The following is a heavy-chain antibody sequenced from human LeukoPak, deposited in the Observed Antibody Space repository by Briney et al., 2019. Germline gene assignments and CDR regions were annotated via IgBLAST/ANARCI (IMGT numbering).Heavy chain of an antibody. CDR2: IYHSGST. Sequence: PSQTLSLTCTVSGGSISSGGYYWSWIRQPPGKGLEWIGYIYHSGSTYYNPSLKSRVTISVDRSKNQFSLKLSSVTAADTAVYYCARSSPDYYFDYWGQGTLVTVSS. CDR3: ARSSPDYYFDY. V-gene: IGHV4-30-2*01. CDR1: GGSISSGGYY. J-gene: IGHJ4*02. D-gene: IGHD3-3*01.